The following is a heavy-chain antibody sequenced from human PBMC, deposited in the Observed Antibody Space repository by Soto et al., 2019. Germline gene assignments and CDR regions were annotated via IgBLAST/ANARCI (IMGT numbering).Heavy chain of an antibody. CDR3: ASNRGFDY. CDR2: ISASGARK. V-gene: IGHV3-23*01. CDR1: GFMFDRNA. J-gene: IGHJ4*02. Sequence: GGSLRLSCAASGFMFDRNAMTWVRLAPGKGLEWIPSISASGARKFYADSVRGRFTISRDNSKNTVYLHMNSLRGDDTAVYYCASNRGFDYWGQGTLVTVSS.